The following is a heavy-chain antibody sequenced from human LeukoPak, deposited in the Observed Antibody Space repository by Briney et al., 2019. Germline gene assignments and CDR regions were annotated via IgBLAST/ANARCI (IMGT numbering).Heavy chain of an antibody. CDR3: ARDRYDFWSGHPASYYYYMDV. Sequence: GASVKVSCKASGYTFTGYYMHWVRQAPGQGLEWMGWINPNSGGTNYAQKFQGRVTMTRDTSISTAYMELSRLRSDDTAVYYCARDRYDFWSGHPASYYYYMDVWGKGTTVTVSS. CDR2: INPNSGGT. V-gene: IGHV1-2*02. D-gene: IGHD3-3*01. CDR1: GYTFTGYY. J-gene: IGHJ6*03.